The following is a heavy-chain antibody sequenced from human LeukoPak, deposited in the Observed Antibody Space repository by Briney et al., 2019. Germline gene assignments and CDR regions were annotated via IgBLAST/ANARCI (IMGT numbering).Heavy chain of an antibody. J-gene: IGHJ4*02. CDR2: INGDGSEK. CDR1: GFILCNFW. D-gene: IGHD1-14*01. Sequence: GGPLRLSCAGSGFILCNFWVSGLPDVPGKARKGVANINGDGSEKKYVDSVKGRFTISRDHAKNSLDVQMNSLRAEDTAVYYCARPVVTTAKAGFDYWGQGTLVTVSS. V-gene: IGHV3-7*01. CDR3: ARPVVTTAKAGFDY.